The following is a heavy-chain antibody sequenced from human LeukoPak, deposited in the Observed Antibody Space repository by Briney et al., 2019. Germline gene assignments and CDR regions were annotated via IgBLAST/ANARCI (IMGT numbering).Heavy chain of an antibody. Sequence: ASVKVSCKASGGTFSSYAISWVRQAPGQGLEWMGWISAYNGNTNYAQKLQGRVNMTTDTSTSTAYMELRSLRSDDTAVYYCARDPPRIVVVVAATNYYGMDVWGQGTTVTVSS. CDR1: GGTFSSYA. CDR3: ARDPPRIVVVVAATNYYGMDV. V-gene: IGHV1-18*01. J-gene: IGHJ6*02. D-gene: IGHD2-15*01. CDR2: ISAYNGNT.